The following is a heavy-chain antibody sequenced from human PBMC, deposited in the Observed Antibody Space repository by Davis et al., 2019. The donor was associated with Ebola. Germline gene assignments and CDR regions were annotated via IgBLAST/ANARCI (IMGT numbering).Heavy chain of an antibody. CDR3: AREENSSSWPFDY. V-gene: IGHV3-21*01. CDR2: ISSSSSYI. J-gene: IGHJ4*02. CDR1: GFTFSSYN. D-gene: IGHD6-13*01. Sequence: PGGSLRLSCAASGFTFSSYNMNWVRQAPGKGLEWVSSISSSSSYIYYADSMKGRFTISRDNAKNSLYLQMNSLRAEDTAVYYCAREENSSSWPFDYWGQGTLVTVSS.